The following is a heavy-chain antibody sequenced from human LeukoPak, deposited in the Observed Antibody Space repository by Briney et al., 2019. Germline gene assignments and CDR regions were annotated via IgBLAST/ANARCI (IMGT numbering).Heavy chain of an antibody. J-gene: IGHJ3*02. D-gene: IGHD3-16*01. CDR3: ARDFYDYVWGSSYVFFDI. V-gene: IGHV4-59*01. Sequence: PSETLSLTCTVSGGSISSYYWSWIRQPPGKGLEWIGYIYYSGSTNYNPSLKSRVTISVDTSKNQFSLKLSSVTAADTAVYYCARDFYDYVWGSSYVFFDIWGQGTMVTVSS. CDR2: IYYSGST. CDR1: GGSISSYY.